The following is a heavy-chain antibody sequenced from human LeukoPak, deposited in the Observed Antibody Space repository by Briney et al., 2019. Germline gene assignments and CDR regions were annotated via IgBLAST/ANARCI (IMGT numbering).Heavy chain of an antibody. CDR1: GYAFTSDY. CDR2: ISPTTGST. J-gene: IGHJ4*02. Sequence: GASVKVSCKASGYAFTSDYIHWVRQAPGQGLEWMGIISPTTGSTNYAQKFQGRVTMTRYMSTSTFYMELSSLRSEDTAVYYCARAITIFGAAIPAYWGQRTLVTVSS. D-gene: IGHD3-3*01. CDR3: ARAITIFGAAIPAY. V-gene: IGHV1-46*01.